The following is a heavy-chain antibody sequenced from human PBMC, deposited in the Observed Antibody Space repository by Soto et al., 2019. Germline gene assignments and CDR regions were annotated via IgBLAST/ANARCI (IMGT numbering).Heavy chain of an antibody. CDR2: IWYDGSNK. V-gene: IGHV3-33*01. D-gene: IGHD2-15*01. CDR3: ARDRKGYCSGGSCYAPRGFDP. Sequence: GGSLRLSCAASGFTFSSYGMHWVRQAPGKGLEWVAVIWYDGSNKYYADSVKGRFTISRDNSKNTLYLQMNSLRAEDTAVYYCARDRKGYCSGGSCYAPRGFDPWGQGTLVTVSS. CDR1: GFTFSSYG. J-gene: IGHJ5*02.